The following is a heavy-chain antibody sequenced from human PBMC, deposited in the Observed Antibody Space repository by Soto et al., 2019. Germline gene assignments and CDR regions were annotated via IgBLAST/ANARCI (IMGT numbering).Heavy chain of an antibody. V-gene: IGHV1-3*01. CDR3: ARDSQRVQIPSTGWFDP. CDR1: GYRFSTSG. J-gene: IGHJ5*02. Sequence: QVQLVQSGAELKKPGASVKISCETSGYRFSTSGIHWLRQAPGQSLEWMGWINAADGDTKYSQKFQGRVTLSRDTCASTAYMELSSLTSEDTSIYYCARDSQRVQIPSTGWFDPWGQGTVVTVSS. CDR2: INAADGDT. D-gene: IGHD2-2*01.